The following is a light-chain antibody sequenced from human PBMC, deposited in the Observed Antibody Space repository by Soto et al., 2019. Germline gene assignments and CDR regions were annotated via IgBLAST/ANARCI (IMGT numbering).Light chain of an antibody. CDR2: GNS. CDR3: QSYDSSLSGSKAV. Sequence: QSVLTQPPSVSGAPGQRVTISCTGSSSNIGAGYDVHWYQQLPGTAPKLLIYGNSNRPSGVPDRFSGSKSGTSASLAITRLQAEDEADYYCQSYDSSLSGSKAVFGGGTKVTVL. V-gene: IGLV1-40*01. CDR1: SSNIGAGYD. J-gene: IGLJ2*01.